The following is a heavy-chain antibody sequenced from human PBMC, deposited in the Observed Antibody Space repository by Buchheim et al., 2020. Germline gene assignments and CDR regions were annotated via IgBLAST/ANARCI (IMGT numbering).Heavy chain of an antibody. CDR2: ISYDGSNK. J-gene: IGHJ4*02. V-gene: IGHV3-30*18. D-gene: IGHD5-18*01. CDR3: AKDVFYSYGYAGPDY. CDR1: GFTFSSYG. Sequence: QVQLVESGGGVVQPGRSLRLSCAASGFTFSSYGMHWVRQAPGKGLEWVAVISYDGSNKYYADSVKGRFTISRDNSKNTLYLQMNSLRAEDTAVYYCAKDVFYSYGYAGPDYWGQGTL.